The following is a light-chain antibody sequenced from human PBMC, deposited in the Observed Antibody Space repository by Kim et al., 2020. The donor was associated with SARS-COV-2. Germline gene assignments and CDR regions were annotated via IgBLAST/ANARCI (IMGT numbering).Light chain of an antibody. CDR1: KLGDKY. J-gene: IGLJ1*01. V-gene: IGLV3-1*01. Sequence: PGQTASITCSGDKLGDKYACWYQQKPGQSPVLVIYQDSKRPSGIPERFSGSNSGNTATLTISGTQAMDEADYYCQAWDSSTGVYVFGTGTKVTVL. CDR2: QDS. CDR3: QAWDSSTGVYV.